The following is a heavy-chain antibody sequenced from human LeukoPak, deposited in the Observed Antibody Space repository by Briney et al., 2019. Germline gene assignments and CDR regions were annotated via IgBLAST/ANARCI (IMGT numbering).Heavy chain of an antibody. J-gene: IGHJ4*02. CDR1: GFTFSSYG. Sequence: GGTLRLSCAASGFTFSSYGMSWVRQAPGKGLEWVSAISGSGGSTYYADSVKGRFTISRDNSKNTLYLQMNSLRAEDTAVYYCAKSTYDYVWGNYPEEYWGQGTLVTVSS. CDR3: AKSTYDYVWGNYPEEY. D-gene: IGHD3-16*01. CDR2: ISGSGGST. V-gene: IGHV3-23*01.